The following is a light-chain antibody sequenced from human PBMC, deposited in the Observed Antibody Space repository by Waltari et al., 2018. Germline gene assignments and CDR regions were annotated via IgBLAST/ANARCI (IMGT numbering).Light chain of an antibody. J-gene: IGLJ2*01. CDR2: DVS. Sequence: QSALTQPASVSGSPGQSITISCPGNGSDVGSYVYVSWYQQHPGKGPKLMIFDVSNRPSGVSNRFSGSKSGNTASLTISGLQAEDEADYYCSSYTSSGTVIFGGGTKLTVL. CDR3: SSYTSSGTVI. CDR1: GSDVGSYVY. V-gene: IGLV2-14*03.